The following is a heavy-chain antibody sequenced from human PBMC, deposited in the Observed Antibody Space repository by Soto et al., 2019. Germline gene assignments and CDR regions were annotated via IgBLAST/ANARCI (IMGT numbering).Heavy chain of an antibody. CDR3: ARERGRPYDPLTGYSRAPYYGMDG. Sequence: QVQLQESGPGLVKPSQTLSLTCTVSGGSISSGDYYSTWIRQPPGTVLEWIGYTYSGVSMYYNPSRQSRVHLSVDTSKKPFSLNLISVTAADTAVYYCARERGRPYDPLTGYSRAPYYGMDGWGQGTTVTVSS. J-gene: IGHJ6*02. CDR2: TYSGVSM. D-gene: IGHD3-9*01. CDR1: GGSISSGDYY. V-gene: IGHV4-30-4*01.